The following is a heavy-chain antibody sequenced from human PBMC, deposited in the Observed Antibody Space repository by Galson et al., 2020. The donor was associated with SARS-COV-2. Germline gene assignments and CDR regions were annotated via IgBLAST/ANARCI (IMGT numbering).Heavy chain of an antibody. D-gene: IGHD1-7*01. Sequence: GESLKISCAASGFTFSSYAMHWVRQAPGKGLEWVAVISYDGSNKYYADSVKGRFTISRDNSKNTLYLQMNSLRAEDTAVYYCARDLELYYGMDVWGQGTTVTVSS. J-gene: IGHJ6*02. V-gene: IGHV3-30*04. CDR3: ARDLELYYGMDV. CDR2: ISYDGSNK. CDR1: GFTFSSYA.